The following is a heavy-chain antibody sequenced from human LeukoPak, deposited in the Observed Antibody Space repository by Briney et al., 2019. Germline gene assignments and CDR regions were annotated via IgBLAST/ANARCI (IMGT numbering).Heavy chain of an antibody. CDR3: AKDNHLWNGYPSSFDY. CDR2: ISTSGDVA. D-gene: IGHD3-3*02. Sequence: GGSLRLSCVASGFAFNNYAMNWVRQAPGKGLEWVSTISTSGDVAYYADSMKGRFTISRDNSRNTLYLQMNSLRAGDSAVYYCAKDNHLWNGYPSSFDYWGQGTLVTVSS. CDR1: GFAFNNYA. V-gene: IGHV3-23*01. J-gene: IGHJ4*02.